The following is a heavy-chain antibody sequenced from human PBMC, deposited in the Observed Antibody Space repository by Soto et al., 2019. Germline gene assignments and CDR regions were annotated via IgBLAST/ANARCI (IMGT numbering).Heavy chain of an antibody. Sequence: PGESLTISCKGSGYSFTSYWIGWVRQMPGKGLEWMGIIYPGDSDTRYSPSFQGQVTISADKSISTAYLQWSSLKASDTAMYYCARLLQPNYYYYGMDVWGQGTTVTVSS. CDR2: IYPGDSDT. CDR3: ARLLQPNYYYYGMDV. J-gene: IGHJ6*02. CDR1: GYSFTSYW. D-gene: IGHD5-18*01. V-gene: IGHV5-51*01.